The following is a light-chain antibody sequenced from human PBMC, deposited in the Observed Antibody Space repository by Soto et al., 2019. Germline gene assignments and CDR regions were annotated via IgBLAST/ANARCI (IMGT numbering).Light chain of an antibody. CDR3: CSYEGSYTLV. CDR2: DVS. Sequence: QSALTQPRSVSGSPGQSVTIFCTGTSSDVGGYNYVSWYQQHPGKAPKLMIYDVSKRPSGVPDRFSGSKSGNTASLTISGLQAEDEADYYCCSYEGSYTLVFGGGTKLTVL. CDR1: SSDVGGYNY. V-gene: IGLV2-11*01. J-gene: IGLJ2*01.